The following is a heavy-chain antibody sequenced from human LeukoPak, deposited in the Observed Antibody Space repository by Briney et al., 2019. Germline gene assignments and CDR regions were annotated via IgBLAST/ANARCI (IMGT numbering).Heavy chain of an antibody. CDR3: AKDRDGSYFSYYFDY. D-gene: IGHD1-26*01. V-gene: IGHV3-7*01. CDR1: GFTFSSHW. J-gene: IGHJ4*02. CDR2: IQQDGSDK. Sequence: GGSLRLSCAASGFTFSSHWMYWVRQAPGKGLEWVANIQQDGSDKYYADSVKGRFTISRDNSKNTLYLQMNSLRAEDTAVYYCAKDRDGSYFSYYFDYWGQGTLVTVSS.